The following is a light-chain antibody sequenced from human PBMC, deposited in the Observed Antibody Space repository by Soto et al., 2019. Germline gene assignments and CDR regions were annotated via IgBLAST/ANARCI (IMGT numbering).Light chain of an antibody. CDR3: CSYRSVSTLL. J-gene: IGLJ2*01. CDR2: LNSDGSH. Sequence: QLVLTQSPSASASLGASVKLTCTLSSGHSTYAIAWHQQQPEKGPRYLMKLNSDGSHSKGDGIPDRFSGSNSGAERYLTISSLQSEDEADYYCCSYRSVSTLLFGGGTKLTVL. V-gene: IGLV4-69*01. CDR1: SGHSTYA.